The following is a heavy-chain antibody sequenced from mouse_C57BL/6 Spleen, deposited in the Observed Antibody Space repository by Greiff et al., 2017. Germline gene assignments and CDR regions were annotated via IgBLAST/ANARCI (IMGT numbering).Heavy chain of an antibody. CDR3: ARSKADWYFDV. J-gene: IGHJ1*03. V-gene: IGHV5-17*01. Sequence: EVKLVESGGGLVKPGGSLKLSCAASGFTFSDYGMHWVRQAPEKGLEWVAYISSGSSTIYYADTVKGRFTISRDNAKNTLFLRMTMLGSEDTAMYYCARSKADWYFDVWGTGTTVTVSS. CDR2: ISSGSSTI. CDR1: GFTFSDYG.